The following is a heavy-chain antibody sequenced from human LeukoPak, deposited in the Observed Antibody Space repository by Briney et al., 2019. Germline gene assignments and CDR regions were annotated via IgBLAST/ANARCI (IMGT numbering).Heavy chain of an antibody. V-gene: IGHV3-53*01. D-gene: IGHD1-14*01. Sequence: GGSLRLSCAASQFTVSSNYMSWVRPAPGKGREGVSSIYSGGRTYYADAVKGRFTISRDNSKNMVYLQMNSLRAEDTAVYFCARVRLDRSERNLDAFENWGQGTMVTVSS. CDR2: IYSGGRT. J-gene: IGHJ3*02. CDR1: QFTVSSNY. CDR3: ARVRLDRSERNLDAFEN.